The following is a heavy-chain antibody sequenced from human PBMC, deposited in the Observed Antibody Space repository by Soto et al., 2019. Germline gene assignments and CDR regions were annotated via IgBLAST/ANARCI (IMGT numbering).Heavy chain of an antibody. J-gene: IGHJ4*02. V-gene: IGHV3-48*02. D-gene: IGHD6-6*01. CDR1: GFTFSHYG. CDR3: ARGGAARPDY. CDR2: ISSSSATI. Sequence: DVQLVESGGGLVQPGGSLRLSCAASGFTFSHYGMNWVRQAPGKGLAWVSYISSSSATIQYADSVKGRFTISRDNAKNSLYLQMNSLRDEDTAVYYCARGGAARPDYWGQGTLVTVSS.